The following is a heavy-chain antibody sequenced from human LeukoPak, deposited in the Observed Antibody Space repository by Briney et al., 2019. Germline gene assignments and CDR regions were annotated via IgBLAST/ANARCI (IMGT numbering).Heavy chain of an antibody. CDR2: VFYNGNT. CDR1: GGSINTKAHY. V-gene: IGHV4-39*01. D-gene: IGHD3-22*01. J-gene: IGHJ4*02. Sequence: SETLSLTCTVSGGSINTKAHYWACIRQTPGKGLEWIGSVFYNGNTYYNPSLKSRVAISVDTSKNQFSLRLSSVAAADTAVYYCAKHGEDSTGYYADFFDHCGQGTLITVSS. CDR3: AKHGEDSTGYYADFFDH.